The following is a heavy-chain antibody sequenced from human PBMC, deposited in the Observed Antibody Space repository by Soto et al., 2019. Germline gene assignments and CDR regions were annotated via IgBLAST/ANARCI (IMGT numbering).Heavy chain of an antibody. Sequence: ALVKVSCKASGYTFTSYYMHWVRQAPGQGLEWMGIINPSGGSTSYAQKFQGRVTMTRDTSTSTVYMELSSLRSEDTAVYYCARDPRVPDAFDIWGQGTMVTVSS. CDR2: INPSGGST. J-gene: IGHJ3*02. V-gene: IGHV1-46*03. CDR1: GYTFTSYY. D-gene: IGHD1-1*01. CDR3: ARDPRVPDAFDI.